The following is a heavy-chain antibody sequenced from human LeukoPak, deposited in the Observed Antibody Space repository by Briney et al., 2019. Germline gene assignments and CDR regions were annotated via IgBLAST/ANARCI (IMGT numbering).Heavy chain of an antibody. CDR3: ARDSPHCSGGSCSNYYYYYMDV. CDR2: IYYIGST. D-gene: IGHD2-15*01. V-gene: IGHV4-59*01. J-gene: IGHJ6*03. CDR1: GGSISSYY. Sequence: SETLSLTCTVSGGSISSYYWSWIRQPPGKGLEWIGYIYYIGSTNYNPSLKSRVTISVDTPKNHFSLKLSSVTAADTAVYYCARDSPHCSGGSCSNYYYYYMDVWGKGTTVTVSS.